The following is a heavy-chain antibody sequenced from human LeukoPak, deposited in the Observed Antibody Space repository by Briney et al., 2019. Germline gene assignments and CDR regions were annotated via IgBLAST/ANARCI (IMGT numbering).Heavy chain of an antibody. V-gene: IGHV5-51*04. J-gene: IGHJ3*01. CDR1: GYSFTSYW. CDR2: IYPGDSDT. CDR3: AVSSSWYWGRFGDAFDV. Sequence: ESMQISCKGSGYSFTSYWIGWVRQMPGKGLEWMGIIYPGDSDTRYSPSFQGQVTISADKPITTAYLQWSSLKASDTAIYYCAVSSSWYWGRFGDAFDVWGQGRIVAVSS. D-gene: IGHD6-13*01.